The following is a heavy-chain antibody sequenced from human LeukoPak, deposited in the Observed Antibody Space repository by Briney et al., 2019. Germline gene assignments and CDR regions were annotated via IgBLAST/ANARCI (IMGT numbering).Heavy chain of an antibody. V-gene: IGHV3-30*02. CDR1: GFTFSNYG. Sequence: GGSLRLSCVASGFTFSNYGMHWVRQAPGKGLEWVAVIWYGGSNKYYADSVKGRFTISRDNSKNTLYLQMNSLRAEDTAVYYCAKDPFGDCSSTSCSPGGFDIWGQGTMVTVSS. D-gene: IGHD2-2*01. J-gene: IGHJ3*02. CDR3: AKDPFGDCSSTSCSPGGFDI. CDR2: IWYGGSNK.